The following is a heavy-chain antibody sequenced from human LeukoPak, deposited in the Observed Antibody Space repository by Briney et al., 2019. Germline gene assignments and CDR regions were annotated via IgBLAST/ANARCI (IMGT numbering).Heavy chain of an antibody. V-gene: IGHV4-39*01. J-gene: IGHJ4*02. Sequence: PSETLSLTCTVSGGSISSSSYYWGWIRQPPGKGLEWIGSIYYSGVTYYNPSLKSRVTISVDTSKNQFSLKLSSVTAADTAVYYCARVAHSSSWSNVFDYWGQGTLVTVSS. CDR2: IYYSGVT. CDR3: ARVAHSSSWSNVFDY. D-gene: IGHD6-13*01. CDR1: GGSISSSSYY.